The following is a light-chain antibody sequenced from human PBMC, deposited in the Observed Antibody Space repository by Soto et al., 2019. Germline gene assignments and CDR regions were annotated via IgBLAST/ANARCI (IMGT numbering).Light chain of an antibody. V-gene: IGKV3-20*01. CDR2: GAS. CDR1: QSVGGPY. Sequence: ILLTQSPGTLPLSPGDRAHLSCRASQSVGGPYLAWYQQKPAQPPSLLIDGASTPATGIPDRLSGSGSGTVFTLTISRLDPDYSAVYYYQHYGSSGTFGQGTKVDIK. J-gene: IGKJ1*01. CDR3: QHYGSSGT.